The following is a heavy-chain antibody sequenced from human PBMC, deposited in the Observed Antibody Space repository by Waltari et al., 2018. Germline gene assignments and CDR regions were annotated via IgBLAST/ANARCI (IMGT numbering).Heavy chain of an antibody. CDR2: INPNSGGT. D-gene: IGHD4-17*01. V-gene: IGHV1-2*02. CDR1: GYTFTGYY. CDR3: ARARVYTEYDYGDKPRVFDY. J-gene: IGHJ4*02. Sequence: QVQLVQSGAEVKKPGASVKVSCKASGYTFTGYYMHWVRQAPGQGLRWMGWINPNSGGTNYAQKFQGRVTMTRDTSISTAYMELSRLRSDDTAVYYCARARVYTEYDYGDKPRVFDYRGQGTLVTVSS.